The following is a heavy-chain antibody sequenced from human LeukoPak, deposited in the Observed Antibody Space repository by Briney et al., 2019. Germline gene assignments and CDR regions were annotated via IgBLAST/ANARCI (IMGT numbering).Heavy chain of an antibody. CDR1: GGSISSSSYY. D-gene: IGHD1-1*01. V-gene: IGHV4-39*07. J-gene: IGHJ4*02. CDR3: AKEQSDRTGRRFED. Sequence: SETLSLTCTVSGGSISSSSYYWGWIRQPPGKGLEWIGSIYYSGSTYYNPSLKSRVTISVDTSKNQFSLKLSSVTAADTAGYYCAKEQSDRTGRRFEDWGQGTLVTVSS. CDR2: IYYSGST.